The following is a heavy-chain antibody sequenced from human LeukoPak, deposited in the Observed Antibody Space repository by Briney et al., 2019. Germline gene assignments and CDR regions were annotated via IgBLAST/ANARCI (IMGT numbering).Heavy chain of an antibody. V-gene: IGHV1-2*02. CDR2: INPNSGGT. J-gene: IGHJ4*02. CDR3: ARETLGNYYDRSGLDY. CDR1: GYTFTGYY. Sequence: GASVKVSCKASGYTFTGYYMSWVRQAPGQGLEWMGCINPNSGGTNYAQKFQGRVTMTRDTSISTAYMELSRLRSDDTAVYYCARETLGNYYDRSGLDYSGQGNPVTVSS. D-gene: IGHD3-22*01.